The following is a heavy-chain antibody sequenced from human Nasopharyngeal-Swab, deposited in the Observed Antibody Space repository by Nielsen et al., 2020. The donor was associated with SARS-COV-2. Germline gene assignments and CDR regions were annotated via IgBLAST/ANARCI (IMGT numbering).Heavy chain of an antibody. CDR3: ARGSGDIVATITYYSGMDV. V-gene: IGHV3-11*04. Sequence: GASLKISCAASGFTFSDYHMSWIRRAPGRGLEWVSYISSSGSTRYYADSVKGRFTISRDNAKNSLYLQMNSLRAEDTALYYCARGSGDIVATITYYSGMDVWGQGTTVTVSS. D-gene: IGHD5-12*01. CDR1: GFTFSDYH. CDR2: ISSSGSTR. J-gene: IGHJ6*02.